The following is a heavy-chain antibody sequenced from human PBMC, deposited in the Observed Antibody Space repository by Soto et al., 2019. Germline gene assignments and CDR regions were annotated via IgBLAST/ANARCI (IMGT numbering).Heavy chain of an antibody. V-gene: IGHV4-61*01. Sequence: SETLSLTCTVSCGSVSNDNFYWSWIRQPPGKGLEWIGYVPSSGITNYNPSLKRRVTISVDTSRNQFSLRLSSVTAADTAVYYCVRGLTMGQLPSHFDHWGQGTLVTVSS. CDR3: VRGLTMGQLPSHFDH. D-gene: IGHD3-16*01. J-gene: IGHJ5*02. CDR2: VPSSGIT. CDR1: CGSVSNDNFY.